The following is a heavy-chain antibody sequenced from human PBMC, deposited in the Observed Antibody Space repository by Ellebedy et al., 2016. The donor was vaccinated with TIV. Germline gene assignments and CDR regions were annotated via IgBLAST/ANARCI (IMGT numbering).Heavy chain of an antibody. CDR1: GYTFTSYY. J-gene: IGHJ6*02. D-gene: IGHD3-9*01. V-gene: IGHV1-46*04. CDR3: ARDYGDYDILTGYGMDV. CDR2: INPSGGST. Sequence: AASVKVSCKASGYTFTSYYMHWVRQAPGQGLEWMGIINPSGGSTSYAQKLQGRVTMTRDTSTSTVYMELSSLRSEDTAVYYCARDYGDYDILTGYGMDVWGQGTTVTVSS.